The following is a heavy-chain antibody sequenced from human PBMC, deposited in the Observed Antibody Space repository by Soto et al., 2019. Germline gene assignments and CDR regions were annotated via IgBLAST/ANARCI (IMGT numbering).Heavy chain of an antibody. J-gene: IGHJ6*02. V-gene: IGHV4-59*08. Sequence: QVQLQESGPGRVKPSETLSLTCTVSDDSSSSYKWSWIRQPPGRRLEWIGYIDSNGGTSYNPSLQSRVTISIATSTKPFSLKLRSVTGADTAVYYCVRQGFGRLHGLVDVWGQGTTVTVSS. CDR1: DDSSSSYK. D-gene: IGHD3-10*01. CDR2: IDSNGGT. CDR3: VRQGFGRLHGLVDV.